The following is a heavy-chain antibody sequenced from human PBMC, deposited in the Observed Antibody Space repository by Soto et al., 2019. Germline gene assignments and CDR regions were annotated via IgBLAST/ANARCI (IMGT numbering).Heavy chain of an antibody. Sequence: EEQLLESGGGLAQPGGSLRLSCADSGFTFRGYAMSWVRQAPGKGPEWVSGISGSGDSTYHAKSVKGRFIISRDNSKNTLYLEINSLRAEDTAVYYCAKAYGASHSPFDCWGQGTLVAVSS. D-gene: IGHD2-21*01. CDR2: ISGSGDST. CDR1: GFTFRGYA. J-gene: IGHJ4*02. CDR3: AKAYGASHSPFDC. V-gene: IGHV3-23*01.